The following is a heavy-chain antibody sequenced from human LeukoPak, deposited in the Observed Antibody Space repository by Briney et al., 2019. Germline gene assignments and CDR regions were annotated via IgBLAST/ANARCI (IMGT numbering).Heavy chain of an antibody. J-gene: IGHJ4*02. CDR3: RKMGVRGTRPFDY. CDR2: ILYTGST. CDR1: GFTFSSYAV. D-gene: IGHD2-2*01. V-gene: IGHV4-4*01. Sequence: PGGSLRLSCAASGFTFSSYAVSWVRQAPGKGPEWIGEILYTGSTNYNPSLKSRVTVSIDKANNQFSLNLTSVTVADAAVYCARKMGVRGTRPFDYWGQGILVAVSS.